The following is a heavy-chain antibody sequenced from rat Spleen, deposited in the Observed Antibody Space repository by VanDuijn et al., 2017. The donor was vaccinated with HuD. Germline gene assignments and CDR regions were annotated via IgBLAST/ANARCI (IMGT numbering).Heavy chain of an antibody. Sequence: EVQLVESGGGLVQPGRSLKVSCAASGFTFSDYGMAWVRQAPPKGLEWVTPISYDGSTTYYRDSVKGRFTISRDNAKSTLYLQMNSLRSEDTATYYCTRDFNWVFDYWGQGVMVTVSS. V-gene: IGHV5-29*01. CDR2: ISYDGSTT. J-gene: IGHJ2*01. CDR1: GFTFSDYG. CDR3: TRDFNWVFDY. D-gene: IGHD1-7*01.